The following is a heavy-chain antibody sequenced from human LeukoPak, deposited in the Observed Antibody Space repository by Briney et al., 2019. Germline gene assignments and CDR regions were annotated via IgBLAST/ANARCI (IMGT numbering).Heavy chain of an antibody. CDR1: GFTVSSNY. D-gene: IGHD5-18*01. CDR2: IYSGGST. CDR3: AREYNYGFARYFDY. J-gene: IGHJ4*02. Sequence: PGGSLRLSCTASGFTVSSNYMSWVRQALGKGLEWVSVIYSGGSTYYADSVKGRFTISRDNSKNTLYLQMNSLRAEDTAVYYCAREYNYGFARYFDYWGQGTLVTVSS. V-gene: IGHV3-66*01.